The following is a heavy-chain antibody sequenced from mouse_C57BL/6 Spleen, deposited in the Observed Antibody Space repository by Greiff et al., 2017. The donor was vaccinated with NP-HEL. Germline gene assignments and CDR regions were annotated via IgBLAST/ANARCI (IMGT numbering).Heavy chain of an antibody. V-gene: IGHV1-50*01. CDR2: IDPSDSYT. D-gene: IGHD1-1*01. Sequence: QVQLQQPGAELVKPGASVKLSCKASGYTFTSYWMQWVKQRPGQGLEWIGEIDPSDSYTNYNQKFKGKATLTVDTSSSTAYMQLSSLTSEDSAVYYCATPLTVVAPLAYWGQGTLVTVSA. CDR1: GYTFTSYW. J-gene: IGHJ3*01. CDR3: ATPLTVVAPLAY.